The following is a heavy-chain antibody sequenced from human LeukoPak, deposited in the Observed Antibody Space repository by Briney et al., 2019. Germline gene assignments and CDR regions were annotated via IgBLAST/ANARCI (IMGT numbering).Heavy chain of an antibody. CDR1: GYTFTSYG. V-gene: IGHV1-18*01. Sequence: ASVKVSCKASGYTFTSYGISWVRQAPGQGLEWMGWISAYNGNTNYAQKLQGRVTMTTDTSTSTAYMELRSLRSDDTAVYYCARANGLLWFGESLDYWGQGTLVTVSS. D-gene: IGHD3-10*01. CDR3: ARANGLLWFGESLDY. J-gene: IGHJ4*02. CDR2: ISAYNGNT.